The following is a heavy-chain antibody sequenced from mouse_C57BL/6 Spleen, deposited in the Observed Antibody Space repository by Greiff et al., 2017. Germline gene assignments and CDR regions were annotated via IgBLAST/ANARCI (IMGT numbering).Heavy chain of an antibody. CDR1: GYTFTSYW. V-gene: IGHV1-52*01. CDR2: IDPSDSET. CDR3: ARSGYSRYFDV. J-gene: IGHJ1*03. D-gene: IGHD2-5*01. Sequence: QVQLQQPGAELVRPGSSVKLSCKASGYTFTSYWMHWVKQRPIQGLEWIGNIDPSDSETHYNQKFKDKATLTVDKSSSTAYMQLSSLTSEDSAVYYCARSGYSRYFDVWGTGTTVTVSS.